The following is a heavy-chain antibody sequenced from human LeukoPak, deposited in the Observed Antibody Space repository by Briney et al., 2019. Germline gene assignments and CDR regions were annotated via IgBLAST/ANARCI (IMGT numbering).Heavy chain of an antibody. CDR3: ARDRSTMVRGYNFDY. CDR1: GFTFSSYE. V-gene: IGHV3-48*03. CDR2: ISSSGSTI. D-gene: IGHD3-10*01. J-gene: IGHJ4*02. Sequence: GGSLRLSCAASGFTFSSYEMNWVRQAPGKGLEWVSYISSSGSTIYYADSVKGRFTISRDNAKNSLYLQMNSLRAEDTAVYYCARDRSTMVRGYNFDYWGQGTLVTVSS.